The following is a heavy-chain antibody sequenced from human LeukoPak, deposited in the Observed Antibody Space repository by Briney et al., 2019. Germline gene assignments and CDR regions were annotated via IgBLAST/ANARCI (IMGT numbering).Heavy chain of an antibody. J-gene: IGHJ6*02. V-gene: IGHV3-11*06. CDR2: ISSGSGFT. Sequence: GGSLRLSCAASGFTFSDYYMTWIRQAPGRGLEWLSYISSGSGFTKYADSVKGRFTISRDNAKNSLYLRMNSLRAEDTAVYYCAKSPFTIPYGMDVWGQGTTVTVSS. CDR3: AKSPFTIPYGMDV. D-gene: IGHD3-9*01. CDR1: GFTFSDYY.